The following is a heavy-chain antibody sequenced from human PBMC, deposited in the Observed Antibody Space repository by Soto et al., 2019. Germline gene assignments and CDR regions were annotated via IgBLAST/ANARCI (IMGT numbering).Heavy chain of an antibody. CDR3: ARLLGWSNYKYFDS. D-gene: IGHD4-4*01. V-gene: IGHV4-39*01. J-gene: IGHJ4*02. CDR1: GGSISSTAFY. Sequence: XETLSLPCSVAGGSISSTAFYWGWIRQPPRQGLELIGSISYRGSTSYNPSLKSRVTIPVDTSKNQFSLRLTSVTAADTAVYYCARLLGWSNYKYFDSWGQGTLVTVSS. CDR2: ISYRGST.